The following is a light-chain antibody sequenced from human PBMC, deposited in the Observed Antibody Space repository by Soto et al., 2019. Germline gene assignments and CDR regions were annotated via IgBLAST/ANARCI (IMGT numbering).Light chain of an antibody. V-gene: IGKV3-20*01. J-gene: IGKJ2*01. CDR3: QQYGSSPGLYT. Sequence: IVLTQSPGTLSLSPGGRATLSCRASQTISSSYLAWYQQKPGQAPRLLIYGASSRATGIPDRFSGSGSGTDFTLTISRLEPEDFAVYYCQQYGSSPGLYTFGQGTKLEIK. CDR2: GAS. CDR1: QTISSSY.